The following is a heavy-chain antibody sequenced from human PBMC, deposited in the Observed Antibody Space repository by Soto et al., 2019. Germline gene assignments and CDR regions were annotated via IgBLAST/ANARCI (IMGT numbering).Heavy chain of an antibody. D-gene: IGHD3-10*01. V-gene: IGHV3-15*07. CDR2: IKSKTDGGTT. J-gene: IGHJ6*02. Sequence: GGSLRLSCAASGFTFSNAWMNWVRQAPGKGLEWVGRIKSKTDGGTTDYAALVKGRFTISRDDSKNTLYLQMNSLKTEDTAVYYCTRRFGVYYYGMDVWGQGTTVTVSS. CDR1: GFTFSNAW. CDR3: TRRFGVYYYGMDV.